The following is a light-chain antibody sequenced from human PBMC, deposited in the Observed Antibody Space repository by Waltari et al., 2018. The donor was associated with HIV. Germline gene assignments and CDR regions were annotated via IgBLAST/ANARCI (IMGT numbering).Light chain of an antibody. Sequence: QSALAQPASTSGSPGQSVTISCAGSHSDIATFDFVSWYQQLPGKAPKLLIYRVTFRPSGVPSRFSASKSANTASLTISDLQTEDEAHYYCSSYTITNTWVFGGGTLLTVL. CDR2: RVT. V-gene: IGLV2-14*01. J-gene: IGLJ3*02. CDR3: SSYTITNTWV. CDR1: HSDIATFDF.